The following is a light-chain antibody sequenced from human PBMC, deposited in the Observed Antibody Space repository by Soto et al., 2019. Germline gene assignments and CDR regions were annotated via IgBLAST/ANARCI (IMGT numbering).Light chain of an antibody. CDR1: NSDVGYYNL. Sequence: QSALTQPASVSGSPGQSITISCTGTNSDVGYYNLVSWYQQYPGKAPKLLIYEATRRPSGASHRFSGSKSGNTASLTISGLQADDEAQYYCCSYAGSSTLVFGGGTKVSVL. J-gene: IGLJ3*02. CDR2: EAT. V-gene: IGLV2-23*01. CDR3: CSYAGSSTLV.